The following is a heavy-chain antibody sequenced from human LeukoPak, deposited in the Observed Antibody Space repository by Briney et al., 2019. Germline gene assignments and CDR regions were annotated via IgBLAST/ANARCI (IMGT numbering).Heavy chain of an antibody. V-gene: IGHV4-31*03. CDR3: ARWGSPAFDY. Sequence: SETLSLTCTVSGGSISSGGYYWSWIRQHPGKGLEWIGYIYYSGSTYYNPSLKSRVTISVYTSKNQFSLKLGSVTAADTAVYYCARWGSPAFDYWGQGTLVTVSS. CDR1: GGSISSGGYY. CDR2: IYYSGST. J-gene: IGHJ4*02. D-gene: IGHD3-10*01.